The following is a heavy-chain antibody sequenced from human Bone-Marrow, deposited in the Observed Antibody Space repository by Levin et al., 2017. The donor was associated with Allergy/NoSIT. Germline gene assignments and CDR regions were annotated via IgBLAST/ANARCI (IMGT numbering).Heavy chain of an antibody. V-gene: IGHV4-61*02. CDR3: AREPVSGNYYHFYHYYLDV. CDR1: GDSLSSGSYF. J-gene: IGHJ6*03. Sequence: PSETLSLTCAVSGDSLSSGSYFWNWIRQPAGRGLEWIGRIYFRGDTNYNPSLKSRLTMSVDTSKNQFSLILSSVTAADTAVYYCAREPVSGNYYHFYHYYLDVWGKGTMVTVSS. D-gene: IGHD3-10*01. CDR2: IYFRGDT.